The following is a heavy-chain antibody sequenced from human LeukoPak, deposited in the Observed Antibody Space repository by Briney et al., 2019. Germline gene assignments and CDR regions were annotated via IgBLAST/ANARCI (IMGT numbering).Heavy chain of an antibody. CDR2: INPSGGST. Sequence: GASVKVSCKASGYTFTSYYMHWVRQAPGQGLEWMGIINPSGGSTSYAQKFQGRVTMTRDMSTSTVYMELSSLRSEDTAVYYCARGRPDRSDYGDYDVDYWGQGTLVTVSS. CDR1: GYTFTSYY. J-gene: IGHJ4*02. D-gene: IGHD4-17*01. CDR3: ARGRPDRSDYGDYDVDY. V-gene: IGHV1-46*01.